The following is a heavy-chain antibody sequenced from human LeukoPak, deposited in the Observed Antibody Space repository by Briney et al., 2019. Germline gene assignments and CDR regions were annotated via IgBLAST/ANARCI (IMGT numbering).Heavy chain of an antibody. D-gene: IGHD6-19*01. CDR3: AEGGQWLRV. CDR2: MCTSGST. V-gene: IGHV4-4*07. CDR1: GGSISSYC. J-gene: IGHJ4*02. Sequence: SETLSLTCTVSGGSISSYCWSCIRQPAGKGLEWIGRMCTSGSTNYNPSLKSRVTMSVDTSKNQFSLKLSSVTAADTAVYYCAEGGQWLRVWGQGTLVTVSS.